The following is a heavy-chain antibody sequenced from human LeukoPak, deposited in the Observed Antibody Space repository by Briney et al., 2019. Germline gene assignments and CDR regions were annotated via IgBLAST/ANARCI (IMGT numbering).Heavy chain of an antibody. Sequence: PGGSLRLSCAVSEVTFNTYDMHWVRQATGKGLEWVSAIATSGTTYYSASVRGRFTISREHAKKSLDLRMNSLGVGDTAVYYCATGRTRDTNYPFVYWGQGTLVTVSS. CDR3: ATGRTRDTNYPFVY. CDR2: IATSGTT. J-gene: IGHJ4*02. V-gene: IGHV3-13*01. CDR1: EVTFNTYD. D-gene: IGHD5-24*01.